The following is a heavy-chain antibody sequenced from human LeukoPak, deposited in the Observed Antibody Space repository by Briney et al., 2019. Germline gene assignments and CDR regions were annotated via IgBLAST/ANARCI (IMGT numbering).Heavy chain of an antibody. CDR1: GGSTSSSSYY. D-gene: IGHD3-22*01. J-gene: IGHJ4*02. Sequence: SETLSLTCTVSGGSTSSSSYYWGWIRQPPGKGLEWIGSIYYSGSTYYNPSLKSRVTISVDTSKNQFSLKLSSVTAADTAVYYCARDRYYYDSSGCYDYWGQGTLVTVSS. V-gene: IGHV4-39*07. CDR3: ARDRYYYDSSGCYDY. CDR2: IYYSGST.